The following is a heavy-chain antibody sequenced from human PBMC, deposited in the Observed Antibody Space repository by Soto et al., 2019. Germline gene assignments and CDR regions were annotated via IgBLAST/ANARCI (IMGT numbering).Heavy chain of an antibody. D-gene: IGHD3-3*01. CDR3: ARDPRRITIFGVVISLGWFDP. Sequence: PGGSLRLSCAASGFTFSSYAMHWVRQAPGKGLEWVAVISYDGSNKYYADSVKGRFTISRDNSKNTLYLQMNSLRAEDTAVYYCARDPRRITIFGVVISLGWFDPWGQGTLVTVSS. CDR1: GFTFSSYA. V-gene: IGHV3-30-3*01. CDR2: ISYDGSNK. J-gene: IGHJ5*02.